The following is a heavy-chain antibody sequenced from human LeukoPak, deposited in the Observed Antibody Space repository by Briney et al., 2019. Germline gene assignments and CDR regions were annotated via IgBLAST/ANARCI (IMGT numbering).Heavy chain of an antibody. V-gene: IGHV3-15*01. CDR1: GFTFSNAW. D-gene: IGHD3-16*02. Sequence: GGSLRLSCAASGFTFSNAWMSWVRQAPGKGLEWVGRIKSKTDGGTTDYAAPVKGRFTISRGDSKNTLYLQMNSLKTEDAAVYYCTTGPYDYVWGSYRAFDYWGQGTLVTVSS. CDR2: IKSKTDGGTT. J-gene: IGHJ4*02. CDR3: TTGPYDYVWGSYRAFDY.